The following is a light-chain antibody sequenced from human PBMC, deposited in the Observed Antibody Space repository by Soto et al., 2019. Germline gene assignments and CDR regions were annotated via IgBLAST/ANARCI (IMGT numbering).Light chain of an antibody. V-gene: IGLV7-46*01. CDR1: TGAVTSGHY. J-gene: IGLJ2*01. CDR3: LLSYRGVGV. Sequence: QAVVTQEPSLTVSPGGTVTLTCGSTTGAVTSGHYRYWFQQKPGQAPRTLIYDTSNKHSWTPARFSGSLLVGKAALTLSGAQPEDEADYYWLLSYRGVGVFGGGTKLTVL. CDR2: DTS.